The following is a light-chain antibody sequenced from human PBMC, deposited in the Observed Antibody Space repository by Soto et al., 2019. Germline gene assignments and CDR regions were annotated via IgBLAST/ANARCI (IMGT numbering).Light chain of an antibody. CDR3: QQTSTTPGT. CDR1: QTVKTY. CDR2: ASS. J-gene: IGKJ1*01. V-gene: IGKV1-39*01. Sequence: DVQMTQSPSSLSASVGDSVTSTCRSSQTVKTYLNWYQHKPGKAPQLLIYASSRLQTGVASRFXGXXXXXXXXLTIRSLQPEDXATYYCQQTSTTPGTFGQGTKVEIK.